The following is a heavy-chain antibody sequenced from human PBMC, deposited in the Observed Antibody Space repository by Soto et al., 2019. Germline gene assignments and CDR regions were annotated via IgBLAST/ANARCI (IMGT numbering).Heavy chain of an antibody. D-gene: IGHD5-12*01. Sequence: PGVSLRLSCAASGFPFRSYSMNWVRQAPXKGLEWVSYISSSSSTIYYADSVKGRFTISRDNAKNSLYLQMNSLRAEDTAVYYCAGDVVTVTAITEMDALCKEATITISS. CDR2: ISSSSSTI. V-gene: IGHV3-48*01. J-gene: IGHJ6*04. CDR1: GFPFRSYS. CDR3: AGDVVTVTAITEMDA.